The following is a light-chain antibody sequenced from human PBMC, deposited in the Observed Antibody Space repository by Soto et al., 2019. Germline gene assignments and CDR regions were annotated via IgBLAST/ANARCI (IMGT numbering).Light chain of an antibody. V-gene: IGKV3-11*01. J-gene: IGKJ5*01. CDR2: DAS. CDR1: QSVSSY. CDR3: QQRSNWPIT. Sequence: EIVLTQSPATLSLSPGERATLSCRASQSVSSYLAWYQQKPGQAPRLLIYDASNRATGIPARFSGSGSGTEFTLTISSLGPEDFAVYDCQQRSNWPITFGQGTRLEIK.